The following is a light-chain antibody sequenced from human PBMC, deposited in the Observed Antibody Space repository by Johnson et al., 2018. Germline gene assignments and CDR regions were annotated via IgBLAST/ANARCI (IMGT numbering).Light chain of an antibody. CDR3: GTWDGSLSARNV. Sequence: QSVLTQPPSVSAAPGQKVTISCSGSSSNIGNNYVSWYQQLPGTAPKLLIYENNKRPSGIPDRFSGSKSGTSATLGITGLQTGDEADYYCGTWDGSLSARNVFGTWTKVTVL. CDR1: SSNIGNNY. J-gene: IGLJ1*01. CDR2: ENN. V-gene: IGLV1-51*02.